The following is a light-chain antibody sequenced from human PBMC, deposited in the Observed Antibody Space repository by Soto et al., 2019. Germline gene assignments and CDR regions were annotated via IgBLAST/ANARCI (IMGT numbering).Light chain of an antibody. Sequence: QSVLTQPASVFGSPGQSITFSCTGTSSDVGGYNFVSWYQQHPGKAPKLMIYEVSSRPSGVPDRFSASKSGTSASLAITGLQAEDEADYYCQSYESSLSGWIFGGGTKVTVL. J-gene: IGLJ2*01. V-gene: IGLV2-14*03. CDR3: QSYESSLSGWI. CDR1: SSDVGGYNF. CDR2: EVS.